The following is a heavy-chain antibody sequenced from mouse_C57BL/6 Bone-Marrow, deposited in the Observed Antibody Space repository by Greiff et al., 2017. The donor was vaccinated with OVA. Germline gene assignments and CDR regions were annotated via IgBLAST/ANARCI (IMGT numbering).Heavy chain of an antibody. CDR3: ARSERLRDYFDY. Sequence: SWSELLRPGASVKLSCKASVYTFTDYYISWVKQRPGQGLEWIARIYPGSGNIYYNEKFKGKATLTADQSSSTAYMQLSSLTSDDSAVYFCARSERLRDYFDYWGQGTTLTVSS. D-gene: IGHD2-2*01. V-gene: IGHV1-76*01. CDR1: VYTFTDYY. J-gene: IGHJ2*01. CDR2: IYPGSGNI.